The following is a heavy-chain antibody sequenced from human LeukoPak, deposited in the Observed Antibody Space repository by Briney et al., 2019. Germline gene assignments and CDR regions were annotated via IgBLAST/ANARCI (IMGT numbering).Heavy chain of an antibody. J-gene: IGHJ4*02. CDR3: AKSGVNYDSSGYYEF. D-gene: IGHD3-22*01. CDR1: GFTFSSYG. V-gene: IGHV3-30*18. Sequence: PGRSLRLSCAASGFTFSSYGMHWVRQAPGKGLEWVAVISYDGSNKYYADSVKGRFTISRDNSKNTLYLQMNSLRAEDTAVYYCAKSGVNYDSSGYYEFWGQGTLVTVSS. CDR2: ISYDGSNK.